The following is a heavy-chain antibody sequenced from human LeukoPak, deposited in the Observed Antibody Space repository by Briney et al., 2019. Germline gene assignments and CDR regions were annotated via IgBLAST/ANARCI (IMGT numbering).Heavy chain of an antibody. CDR1: GFTFSSYE. Sequence: GGSLRLSCAASGFTFSSYEMHWVRQAPGKGLEWVADISSTGNSIFYADSVKGRFTISRDHAKNSLSLQLNSLRAEDTAVYYCAKGGIRYGYWFDHWGQGTLVTASS. J-gene: IGHJ5*02. CDR3: AKGGIRYGYWFDH. V-gene: IGHV3-48*03. D-gene: IGHD3-10*01. CDR2: ISSTGNSI.